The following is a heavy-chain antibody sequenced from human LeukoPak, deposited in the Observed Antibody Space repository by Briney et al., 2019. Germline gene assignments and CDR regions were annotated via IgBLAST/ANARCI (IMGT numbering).Heavy chain of an antibody. D-gene: IGHD6-19*01. V-gene: IGHV1-24*01. Sequence: ASVKVSCKVSGYTLTELSMHWVRQAPGKGLEWMGGFDPEDGETIYAQKFQGRVTMTEDASTDTAYMELSSLRSGDTAVYYCATARYSSGWYGGFDYWGQGTLVTVSS. J-gene: IGHJ4*02. CDR1: GYTLTELS. CDR2: FDPEDGET. CDR3: ATARYSSGWYGGFDY.